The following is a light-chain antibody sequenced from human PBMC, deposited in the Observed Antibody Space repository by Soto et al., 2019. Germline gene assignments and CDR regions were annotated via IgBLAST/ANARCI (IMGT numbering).Light chain of an antibody. V-gene: IGKV3-11*01. CDR3: QQRSSWWT. CDR1: QSVGTY. CDR2: GAS. Sequence: ESVLTQAAATLSLSPGERATLSCRASQSVGTYLAWYQQKPGQAPRLLIYGASNRATGIPARFSGSGSGTDFTLTISSLEPEDFAVYYCQQRSSWWTFGQGTKVDIK. J-gene: IGKJ1*01.